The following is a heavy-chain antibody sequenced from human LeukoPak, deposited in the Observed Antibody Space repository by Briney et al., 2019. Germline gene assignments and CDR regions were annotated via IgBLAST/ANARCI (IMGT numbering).Heavy chain of an antibody. CDR1: GYTLTSYG. Sequence: ASVKVSCKASGYTLTSYGFTWVRQAPGQGLEWMGWINSSNGNTQYAPKFKGRVTTTIDTSTSTAYMELRSLGSDDTVVYYCGGGGNWNAFDYGGQGTLV. V-gene: IGHV1-18*01. J-gene: IGHJ4*02. CDR3: GGGGNWNAFDY. CDR2: INSSNGNT. D-gene: IGHD1-20*01.